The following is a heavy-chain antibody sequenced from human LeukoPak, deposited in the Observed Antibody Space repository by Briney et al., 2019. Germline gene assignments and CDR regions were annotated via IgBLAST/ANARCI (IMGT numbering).Heavy chain of an antibody. V-gene: IGHV1-2*02. CDR3: ARDGDRYSSGWLHDY. D-gene: IGHD6-19*01. J-gene: IGHJ4*02. CDR2: INPNSGGT. Sequence: ASVKGSCKASGYTFTGYYMHWVRQAPGQGLEWMGWINPNSGGTNYAQKFQGRVTMTRDTSISTAYMELSRLRSDDTAVYYCARDGDRYSSGWLHDYWGQGTLVTVSS. CDR1: GYTFTGYY.